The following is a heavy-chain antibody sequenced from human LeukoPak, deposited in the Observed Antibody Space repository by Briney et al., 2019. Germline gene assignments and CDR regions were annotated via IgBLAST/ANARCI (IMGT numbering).Heavy chain of an antibody. CDR2: ISYDGSNK. D-gene: IGHD6-13*01. Sequence: GGSLRLSCAASGFTFSSYAMHWVRQAPGRGLEWVAVISYDGSNKYYADSVKGRFTISRDNSKNTLYLQMNSLGAEDRAVYYCARDKVEQQLAYFDYWGQGTLVTVSS. V-gene: IGHV3-30-3*01. CDR1: GFTFSSYA. CDR3: ARDKVEQQLAYFDY. J-gene: IGHJ4*02.